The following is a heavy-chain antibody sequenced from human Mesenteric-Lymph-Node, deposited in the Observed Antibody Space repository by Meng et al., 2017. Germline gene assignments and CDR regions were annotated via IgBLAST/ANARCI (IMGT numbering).Heavy chain of an antibody. V-gene: IGHV4-59*12. CDR2: IYYSGST. D-gene: IGHD5-24*01. CDR1: GGSISSYY. Sequence: QVQLQESGPGLVKPSETLSLTCTVSGGSISSYYWSWIRQPPGKGLEWIGYIYYSGSTYYNPSLKSRVTISVDTSKNQFSLKLSSVTAADTAVYYCVRGPSRWLQFSFDYWGQGTLVTVSS. J-gene: IGHJ4*02. CDR3: VRGPSRWLQFSFDY.